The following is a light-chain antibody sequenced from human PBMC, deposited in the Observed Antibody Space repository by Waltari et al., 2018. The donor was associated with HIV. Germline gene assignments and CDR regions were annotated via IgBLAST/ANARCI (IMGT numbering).Light chain of an antibody. CDR3: SSYAGSNTLL. Sequence: QSALTQPPSASGSPGPSVTISCTGTTKDVGLYNYVSWYQQNPGEAPKLIIFEVSKRPSGVPDRFSGSKSGNTASLTVSGLQSEDEADYFCSSYAGSNTLLFGGGTKLTVL. V-gene: IGLV2-8*01. CDR1: TKDVGLYNY. J-gene: IGLJ2*01. CDR2: EVS.